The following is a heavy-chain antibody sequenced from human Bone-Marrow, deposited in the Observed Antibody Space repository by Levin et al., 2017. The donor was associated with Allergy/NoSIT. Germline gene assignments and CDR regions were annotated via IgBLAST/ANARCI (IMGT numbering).Heavy chain of an antibody. V-gene: IGHV3-74*01. CDR1: GFTFSSYW. Sequence: GESLKISCAASGFTFSSYWMHWVRQAPGKGLVWVSRINSDGSSTSYADSVKGRFTISRDNAKNTLYLQMNSLRAEDTAVYYCARGGEVRGVIIQYYYYGMDVWGQGTTVTVSS. CDR3: ARGGEVRGVIIQYYYYGMDV. D-gene: IGHD3-10*01. CDR2: INSDGSST. J-gene: IGHJ6*02.